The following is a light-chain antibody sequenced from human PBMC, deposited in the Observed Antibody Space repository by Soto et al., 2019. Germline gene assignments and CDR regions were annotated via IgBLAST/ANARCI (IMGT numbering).Light chain of an antibody. V-gene: IGKV1-5*01. CDR3: QQYTSYTFT. Sequence: DIPMTQSPSTLSASVGDRVTIACRASQSISSWLAWYQQKPGKAPRLLIFDASSLESGVPSRFRGSGSGTEFTLTISSLQPDDFATYYCQQYTSYTFTFGPGTKVDIK. J-gene: IGKJ3*01. CDR1: QSISSW. CDR2: DAS.